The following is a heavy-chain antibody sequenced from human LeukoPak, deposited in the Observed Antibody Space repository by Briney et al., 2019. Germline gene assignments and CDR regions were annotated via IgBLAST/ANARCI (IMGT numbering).Heavy chain of an antibody. CDR2: ISSSGSTI. V-gene: IGHV3-48*03. CDR1: GFTFSSYE. Sequence: GGSLRLSCVASGFTFSSYEMNWVRQAPGKGLEWVSYISSSGSTIYYADSVKGRFTVSRDNAKNSLYLQMNSLRAEDTAVYYCAELGITMIGGVWGKGTTVTISS. CDR3: AELGITMIGGV. J-gene: IGHJ6*04. D-gene: IGHD3-10*02.